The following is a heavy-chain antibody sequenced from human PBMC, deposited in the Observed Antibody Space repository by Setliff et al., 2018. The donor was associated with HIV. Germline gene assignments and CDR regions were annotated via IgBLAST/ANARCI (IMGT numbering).Heavy chain of an antibody. V-gene: IGHV1-18*01. CDR3: ARRRLEYCGGDCYYYYMDF. D-gene: IGHD2-21*01. CDR1: GYTFTTFG. J-gene: IGHJ6*03. CDR2: ISAHDGKK. Sequence: ASVKVSCKASGYTFTTFGISWLRQAPGQEPEWMGSISAHDGKKNYGQKFHGRLSMSTDTSASTAYMGLRSLRPGDTAIYYCARRRLEYCGGDCYYYYMDFWGKGTTVTVSS.